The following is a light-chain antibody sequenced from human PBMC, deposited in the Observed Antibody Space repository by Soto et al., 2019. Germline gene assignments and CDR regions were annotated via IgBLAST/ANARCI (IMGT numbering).Light chain of an antibody. CDR3: AAWDDSLSAYVV. CDR1: SSNIGSNT. J-gene: IGLJ2*01. CDR2: RNN. Sequence: QSVLTQPPSASGTPGQRVTISCSGSSSNIGSNTVNWYQQFPGTAPKLLIYRNNQRPSGVPDRFSGSKSGTSASLAISGLRSEDEADYYCAAWDDSLSAYVVFGGGTKVTVL. V-gene: IGLV1-47*01.